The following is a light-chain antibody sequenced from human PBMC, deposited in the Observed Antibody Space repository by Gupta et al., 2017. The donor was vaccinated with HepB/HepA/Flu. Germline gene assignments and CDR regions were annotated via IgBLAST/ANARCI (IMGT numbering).Light chain of an antibody. CDR2: EVN. J-gene: IGLJ2*01. CDR1: SSDVGAYNY. CDR3: SSYAGSNNLV. Sequence: QSALTQPPSASGSPGQSVTISCTGTSSDVGAYNYVTWYQQNPGKAPKLMIYEVNKRPSGVPDRFSGSKSGNTASLTVSGLQAEDDADYYCSSYAGSNNLVFGGGTKLTVL. V-gene: IGLV2-8*01.